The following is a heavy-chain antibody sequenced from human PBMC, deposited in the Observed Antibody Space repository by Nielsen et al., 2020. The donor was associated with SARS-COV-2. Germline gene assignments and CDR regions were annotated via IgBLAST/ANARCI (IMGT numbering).Heavy chain of an antibody. V-gene: IGHV3-43*01. CDR2: ISWDGGST. CDR3: AKDANSFYCSGGSCYSGYFDY. J-gene: IGHJ4*02. Sequence: GGSLRLSCAASGFTFDDYTMHWVRQAPGKGLEWVSLISWDGGSTYYADSVKGRFTISRDNSKNSLYLQMNSLRTEDTALYYCAKDANSFYCSGGSCYSGYFDYWGQGTLVTVSS. D-gene: IGHD2-15*01. CDR1: GFTFDDYT.